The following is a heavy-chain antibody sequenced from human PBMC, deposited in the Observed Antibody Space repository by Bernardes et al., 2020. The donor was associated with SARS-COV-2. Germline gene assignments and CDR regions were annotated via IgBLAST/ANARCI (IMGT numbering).Heavy chain of an antibody. CDR3: ARDLMDIVVVVAATDDAFDI. CDR2: ISAYNGNT. Sequence: ASVKVTCKASGYTFTSYGISWVGQAPGQGLEWMGWISAYNGNTNYAQKLQGRVTMTTDTSTSTAYMELRSLRSDDTAVYYCARDLMDIVVVVAATDDAFDIWSQGTMVTVSS. V-gene: IGHV1-18*01. D-gene: IGHD2-15*01. J-gene: IGHJ3*02. CDR1: GYTFTSYG.